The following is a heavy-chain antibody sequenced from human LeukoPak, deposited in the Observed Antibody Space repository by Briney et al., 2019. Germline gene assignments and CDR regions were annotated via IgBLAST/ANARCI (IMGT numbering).Heavy chain of an antibody. V-gene: IGHV4-39*02. CDR1: GGSISSSSYY. D-gene: IGHD6-6*01. J-gene: IGHJ4*02. Sequence: SETLSLTCTVSGGSISSSSYYWGWIRQPPGKGLEWIVSIYYSGSTYYNPSLKSRVTISVDTSKNQFSLKLSSVTAADTAVYYCATEYSSSLGYWGQGTLVTVSS. CDR3: ATEYSSSLGY. CDR2: IYYSGST.